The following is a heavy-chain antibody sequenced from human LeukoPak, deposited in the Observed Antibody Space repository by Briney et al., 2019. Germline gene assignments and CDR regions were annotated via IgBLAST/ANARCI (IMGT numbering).Heavy chain of an antibody. D-gene: IGHD3-10*01. J-gene: IGHJ4*02. CDR1: GFTSSSYA. Sequence: PGGSLRLSCAASGFTSSSYAVSWVRQAPGKGLEWVSAISGSGGSTYYADSVKGRFTISRDNSKNTLYLQMNSLRAEDTAVYYCARPKEVTENYYGSGSPYFDYWGQGTLVTVSS. CDR3: ARPKEVTENYYGSGSPYFDY. CDR2: ISGSGGST. V-gene: IGHV3-23*01.